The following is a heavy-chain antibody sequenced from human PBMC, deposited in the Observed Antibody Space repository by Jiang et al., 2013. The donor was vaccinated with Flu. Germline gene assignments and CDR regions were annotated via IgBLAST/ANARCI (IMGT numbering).Heavy chain of an antibody. D-gene: IGHD3-22*01. J-gene: IGHJ4*02. V-gene: IGHV1-69*01. CDR2: IIPIFGTA. CDR3: ASSYWEGAYYYDSSGYLGY. Sequence: AEVKKPGSSVKVSCKASGGTFSSYAISWVRQAPGQGLEWMGGIIPIFGTANYAQKFQGRVTITADESTSTAYMELSSLRSEDTAVYYCASSYWEGAYYYDSSGYLGYWGQGTLVTVSS. CDR1: GGTFSSYA.